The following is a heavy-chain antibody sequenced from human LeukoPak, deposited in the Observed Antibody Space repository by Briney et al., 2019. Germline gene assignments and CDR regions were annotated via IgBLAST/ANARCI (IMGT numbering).Heavy chain of an antibody. CDR2: IKSKTDSGTT. CDR1: GFAFSNAW. D-gene: IGHD5-12*01. V-gene: IGHV3-15*01. J-gene: IGHJ4*02. CDR3: TTGGYGGQFDY. Sequence: SGGSLRLSCAASGFAFSNAWMSWVRQAPGKALEWVGRIKSKTDSGTTDYAAPVKGRFTISRDDSKNTLYLQMNSLKTEDTAVYYCTTGGYGGQFDYWGQGTLVTVSS.